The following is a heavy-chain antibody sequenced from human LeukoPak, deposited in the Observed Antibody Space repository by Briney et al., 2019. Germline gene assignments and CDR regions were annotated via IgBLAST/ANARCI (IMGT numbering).Heavy chain of an antibody. D-gene: IGHD4-11*01. CDR3: TKDDGPYSLTPYSVGLFDF. CDR1: GFTFSSYS. CDR2: ISSSSSYI. J-gene: IGHJ4*02. V-gene: IGHV3-21*01. Sequence: PGGSLRLSCAASGFTFSSYSMNWVRQAPGKGLEWVSSISSSSSYIYYADSVKGRFTISRDNAKNTAYLQMNSLRSEDTAMYYCTKDDGPYSLTPYSVGLFDFWGPGTLVTVSS.